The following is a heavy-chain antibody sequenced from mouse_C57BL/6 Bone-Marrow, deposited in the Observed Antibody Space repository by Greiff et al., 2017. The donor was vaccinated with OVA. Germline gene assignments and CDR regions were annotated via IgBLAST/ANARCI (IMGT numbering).Heavy chain of an antibody. D-gene: IGHD1-1*01. CDR3: VRPDYYGSSDV. J-gene: IGHJ1*03. Sequence: EVQLVESGGGLVQPKGSLKLSCAASGFSFNTYAMNWVRQAPGKGLEWVARIRSKSNNYATYYADSVKDRFTISRDDSESMLYLQMNNLKTEDTAMYYCVRPDYYGSSDVWGTGTTVTVSS. CDR1: GFSFNTYA. CDR2: IRSKSNNYAT. V-gene: IGHV10-1*01.